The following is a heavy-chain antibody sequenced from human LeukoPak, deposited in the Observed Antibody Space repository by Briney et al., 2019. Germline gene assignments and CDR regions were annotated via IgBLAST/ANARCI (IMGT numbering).Heavy chain of an antibody. CDR2: IYYSGST. CDR1: GGSISSYY. Sequence: SSETLSLTCTVSGGSISSYYWSWIRQPPGKGLEWIGYIYYSGSTNYNPSLKSRVTISVDTSKNQFSLKLSSVTAADTAVYYCARDGPSVEVATGGGYYYYYMDVWGKGTTVTVSS. V-gene: IGHV4-59*01. J-gene: IGHJ6*03. D-gene: IGHD5-24*01. CDR3: ARDGPSVEVATGGGYYYYYMDV.